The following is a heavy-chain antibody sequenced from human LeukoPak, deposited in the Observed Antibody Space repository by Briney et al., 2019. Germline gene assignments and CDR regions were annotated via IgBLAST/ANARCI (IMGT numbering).Heavy chain of an antibody. Sequence: SETLSLTCAVSGGSISSSNWWSWVRQPPGEGLEWIGEIYHSGSTNYNPSLKSRDTISGDKSKNQFSLKLSSVTAADTAVYYCARQFPRWFDPWGQGTLVTVSS. CDR3: ARQFPRWFDP. J-gene: IGHJ5*02. V-gene: IGHV4-4*02. D-gene: IGHD2-21*01. CDR2: IYHSGST. CDR1: GGSISSSNW.